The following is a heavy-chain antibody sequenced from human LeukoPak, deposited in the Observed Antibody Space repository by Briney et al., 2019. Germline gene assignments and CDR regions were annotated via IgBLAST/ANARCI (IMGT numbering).Heavy chain of an antibody. J-gene: IGHJ4*02. D-gene: IGHD1-14*01. CDR1: GGSISSYY. CDR2: IYYRGST. V-gene: IGHV4-59*08. CDR3: ARHVTGYYFDS. Sequence: PSETLSLTCTVSGGSISSYYWSWIRQPPGKGLEWIGYIYYRGSTNYNPSLKSRDTISVDTSKNQFTLKLSSVTAADTAVYYCARHVTGYYFDSGGQGTLVTVSS.